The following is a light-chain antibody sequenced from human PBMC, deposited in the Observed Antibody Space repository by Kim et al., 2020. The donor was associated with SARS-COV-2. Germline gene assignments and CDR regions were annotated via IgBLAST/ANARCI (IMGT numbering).Light chain of an antibody. V-gene: IGLV2-11*01. CDR3: CSYTGTYIWM. CDR2: DVS. J-gene: IGLJ3*02. CDR1: SSDVGAYNS. Sequence: QSALTQPRPVSGSPGQSVILSCTGTSSDVGAYNSVSWYQQRPHKAPKVIIYDVSQRPSGVPDRFSGSKSGNTASLSISGLQAEDEADYYCCSYTGTYIWMFGGGTKLTVL.